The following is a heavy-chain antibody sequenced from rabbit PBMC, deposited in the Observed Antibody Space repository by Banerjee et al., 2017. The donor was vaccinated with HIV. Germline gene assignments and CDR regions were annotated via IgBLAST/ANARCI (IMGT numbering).Heavy chain of an antibody. CDR1: GFSFSSSYW. Sequence: QEQLEESGGDLVKPGASLTLTCTASGFSFSSSYWMCWVRQAPGKGLEWIGCINTGSGSTYYASWAKGRFTISKASSTTLTLQMTSLTAADTATYFCARDWSTSSDYGMRTRLDLWGPGTLVTVS. J-gene: IGHJ3*01. V-gene: IGHV1S45*01. CDR3: ARDWSTSSDYGMRTRLDL. D-gene: IGHD1-1*01. CDR2: INTGSGST.